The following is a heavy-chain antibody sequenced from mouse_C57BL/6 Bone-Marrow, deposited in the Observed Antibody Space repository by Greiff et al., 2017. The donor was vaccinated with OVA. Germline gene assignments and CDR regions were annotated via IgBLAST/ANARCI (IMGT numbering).Heavy chain of an antibody. D-gene: IGHD1-1*01. CDR1: GYSITSGYY. J-gene: IGHJ2*01. CDR3: ARTVVATGYFDY. V-gene: IGHV3-6*01. Sequence: ESGPGLVKPSQSLSLTCSVTGYSITSGYYWNWIRQFPGNKLEWMGYISYDGSNNYNPSLKNRISITRDTSKNQFFLKLNSVTTEDTATCYCARTVVATGYFDYWGQGTTLTVSS. CDR2: ISYDGSN.